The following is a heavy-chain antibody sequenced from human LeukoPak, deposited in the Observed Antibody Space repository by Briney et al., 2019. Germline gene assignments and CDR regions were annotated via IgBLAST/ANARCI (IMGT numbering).Heavy chain of an antibody. Sequence: PSETLSLTCTVSGGSISSYYWSWIRQPPGKGLEWIGYIYYSGSTNYNPSLKSRVTISVDTSKNQFSLKLSSVTAADTAVYYCARAKAVAPNFDYWAREPWSPSPQ. J-gene: IGHJ4*02. V-gene: IGHV4-59*01. D-gene: IGHD6-19*01. CDR3: ARAKAVAPNFDY. CDR2: IYYSGST. CDR1: GGSISSYY.